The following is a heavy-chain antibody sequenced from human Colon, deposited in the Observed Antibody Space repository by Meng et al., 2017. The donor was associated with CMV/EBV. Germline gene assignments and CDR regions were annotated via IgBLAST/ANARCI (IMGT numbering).Heavy chain of an antibody. V-gene: IGHV3-53*01. CDR1: GFTVSSNY. CDR3: VTKRAKYCSTGPCPGYFDN. J-gene: IGHJ4*02. D-gene: IGHD2-2*01. CDR2: IYDADNT. Sequence: GGSLRLSCAASGFTVSSNYMSWVRQAPGKGLEWVSIIYDADNTFYADSVRGRFTISRDRSRNTLFLELNSLTNGDTAVYYCVTKRAKYCSTGPCPGYFDNWGQGTLVTVSS.